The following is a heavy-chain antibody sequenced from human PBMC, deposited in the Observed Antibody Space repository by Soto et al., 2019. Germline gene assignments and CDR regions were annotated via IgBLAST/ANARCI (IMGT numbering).Heavy chain of an antibody. J-gene: IGHJ6*03. V-gene: IGHV3-11*01. CDR3: ARVGGGSSSSGHYYYYYMDV. Sequence: GGSLRLSCAASGFTFSDYYMSWIRQAPGKGLEWVSYISSSGSTIYYADSVKGRFTISRDNAKNSLYLQMNSLRAEDTAVYYCARVGGGSSSSGHYYYYYMDVWGKGTTVTVSS. D-gene: IGHD6-6*01. CDR2: ISSSGSTI. CDR1: GFTFSDYY.